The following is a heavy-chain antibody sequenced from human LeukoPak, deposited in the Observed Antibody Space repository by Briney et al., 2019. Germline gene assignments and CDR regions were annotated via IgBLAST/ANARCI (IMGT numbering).Heavy chain of an antibody. Sequence: SVKVSCKASGGTFSIYAIRWVRQAPGQGLEWMGRIIPILGIANYAQKLQGRVTMTTDTSTSTAYMELRSLRSDDTAVYYCARCKEDIVVVPALMDVWGQGTTVTVSS. CDR2: IIPILGIA. D-gene: IGHD2-2*01. CDR1: GGTFSIYA. V-gene: IGHV1-69*04. J-gene: IGHJ6*02. CDR3: ARCKEDIVVVPALMDV.